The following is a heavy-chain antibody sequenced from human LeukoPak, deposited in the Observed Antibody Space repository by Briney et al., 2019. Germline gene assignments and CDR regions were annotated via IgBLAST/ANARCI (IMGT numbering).Heavy chain of an antibody. CDR3: AKDHIGAAGDDAFDI. Sequence: GGSLRLSCAASGFTVSSNYMSWVRQAPGKGLEWVSAISGSGGSTYYADSVKGRFTISRDNSKNTLYLQMNSLRAEDTAVYYCAKDHIGAAGDDAFDIWGQGTMVTVSS. CDR1: GFTVSSNY. J-gene: IGHJ3*02. D-gene: IGHD6-13*01. V-gene: IGHV3-23*01. CDR2: ISGSGGST.